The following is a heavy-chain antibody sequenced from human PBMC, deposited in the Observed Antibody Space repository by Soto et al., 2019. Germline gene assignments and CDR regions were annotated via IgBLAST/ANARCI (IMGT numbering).Heavy chain of an antibody. Sequence: WASVKVSCKASGYTFTSYYMHWVRQAPGQGLEWMGIIRPSGGSTTYAQKFQGRVTMTRDTSTSTVSMELSSLRSEDTAVYYCARDIPDCGGVCHDVFDIWGQGRMVPVAS. V-gene: IGHV1-46*01. CDR1: GYTFTSYY. J-gene: IGHJ3*02. CDR2: IRPSGGST. D-gene: IGHD2-21*01. CDR3: ARDIPDCGGVCHDVFDI.